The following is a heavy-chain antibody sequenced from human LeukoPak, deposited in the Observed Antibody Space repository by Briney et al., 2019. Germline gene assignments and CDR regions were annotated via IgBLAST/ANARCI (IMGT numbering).Heavy chain of an antibody. J-gene: IGHJ4*02. D-gene: IGHD6-13*01. CDR3: VHQHNLPAADA. V-gene: IGHV2-5*01. Sequence: SAPTLVKPTHTLTLTCTFSGLFLTTSGEAVGWIRHPPGKALEWLGLIYWHSGQRYIPSLRTRLTIARDTSNNQVVLTLTNVDPLDTATYYCVHQHNLPAADAWGQGILVTVSS. CDR1: GLFLTTSGEA. CDR2: IYWHSGQ.